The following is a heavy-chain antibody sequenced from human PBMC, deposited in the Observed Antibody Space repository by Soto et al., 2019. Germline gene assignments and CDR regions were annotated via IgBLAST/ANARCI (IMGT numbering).Heavy chain of an antibody. CDR2: INPGNGNT. D-gene: IGHD6-13*01. J-gene: IGHJ4*02. CDR3: ARNLAGVDY. CDR1: GYTFTDYS. V-gene: IGHV1-3*01. Sequence: ASVKVSCKASGYTFTDYSLHWLRQAPGQTFEWMGWINPGNGNTRYSQKFQGRVTITTDTSASTAYMELSSLTSEDTAVYYCARNLAGVDYWGQRTPVTVSS.